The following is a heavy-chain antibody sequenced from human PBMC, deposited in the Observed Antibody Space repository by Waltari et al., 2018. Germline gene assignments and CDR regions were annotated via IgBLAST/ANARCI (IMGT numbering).Heavy chain of an antibody. CDR2: IYTSGST. Sequence: QVQLQESGPGLVKPSETLSLTCTVSGGSISSYYWSWIRQPAGTGLEWIGRIYTSGSTNYNPSLKSRVTMSVDTSKNQFSLKLSSVTAADTAVYYCARGGRGYCSSTSCYGSWFDPWGQGTLVTVSS. CDR3: ARGGRGYCSSTSCYGSWFDP. J-gene: IGHJ5*02. D-gene: IGHD2-2*01. CDR1: GGSISSYY. V-gene: IGHV4-4*07.